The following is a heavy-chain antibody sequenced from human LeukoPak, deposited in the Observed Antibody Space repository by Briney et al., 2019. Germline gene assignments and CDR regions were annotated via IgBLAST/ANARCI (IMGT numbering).Heavy chain of an antibody. D-gene: IGHD3-3*01. CDR1: GFTVSSNY. V-gene: IGHV3-66*01. CDR2: IYSGGST. CDR3: ARAAYDFWSGYSYYMDV. Sequence: GGSLRLSCAASGFTVSSNYMSWVRQAPGKGLEWVSVIYSGGSTYYADSVKGRFTISRDNSKNTLYLQMNSLRAEDTAVYYCARAAYDFWSGYSYYMDVWGKGTTVTVSS. J-gene: IGHJ6*03.